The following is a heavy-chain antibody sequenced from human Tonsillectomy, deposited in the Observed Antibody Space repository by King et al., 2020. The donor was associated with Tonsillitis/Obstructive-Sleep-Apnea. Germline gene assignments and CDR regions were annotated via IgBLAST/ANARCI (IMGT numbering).Heavy chain of an antibody. CDR3: ARQDYDILTGDYFYYMDV. D-gene: IGHD3-9*01. Sequence: QLVQSGEEVKKPGESLRISCKGSGYNFTIHWISWVRQMPGKGLEWMGRIDPFDSYTNYRPSFQGHVTISADKSSSTAYLQWSSLKASDTAIYYCARQDYDILTGDYFYYMDVWGKGTTVTVSS. CDR2: IDPFDSYT. CDR1: GYNFTIHW. J-gene: IGHJ6*03. V-gene: IGHV5-10-1*01.